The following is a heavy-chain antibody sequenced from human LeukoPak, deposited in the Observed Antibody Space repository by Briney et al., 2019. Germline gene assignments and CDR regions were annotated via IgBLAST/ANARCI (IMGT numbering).Heavy chain of an antibody. J-gene: IGHJ5*02. CDR3: ARGSHRLWFGELLYFPFDP. D-gene: IGHD3-10*01. V-gene: IGHV4-34*01. CDR2: INHSGST. Sequence: PSETLSLTCAVYGGSFSGYYWSWIRQPPGKGLEWIGEINHSGSTNYNPSLKSRVTISVDTSKNQFSLKLSSVTAADTAVYYCARGSHRLWFGELLYFPFDPWGQGTLVTVSS. CDR1: GGSFSGYY.